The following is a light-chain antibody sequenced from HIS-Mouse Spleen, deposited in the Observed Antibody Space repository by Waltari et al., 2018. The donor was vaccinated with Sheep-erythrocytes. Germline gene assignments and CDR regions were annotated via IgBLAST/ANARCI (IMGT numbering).Light chain of an antibody. CDR3: YSTDSSGNHWV. V-gene: IGLV3-10*01. CDR1: ALPEKY. Sequence: SYELTQPPSLSVSPGQTARITCSGAALPEKYLSRYQQKPGQAPVLVIYGDSKRPSGIPERFSGSSSGTLATLTISGAQVEDEADYYCYSTDSSGNHWVFGGGTKLTVL. CDR2: GDS. J-gene: IGLJ3*02.